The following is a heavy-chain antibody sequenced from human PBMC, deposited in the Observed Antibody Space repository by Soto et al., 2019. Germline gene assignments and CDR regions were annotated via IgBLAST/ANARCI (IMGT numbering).Heavy chain of an antibody. J-gene: IGHJ3*02. CDR3: ARGGSNDWQVAFDI. CDR1: GGSFSTYY. Sequence: QLQQWGAGLLKPSETLSLTCVVSGGSFSTYYYSWIHQSPGKGLEWIGEINHNGNNNYSPSLKSRVTMSLDTSKNQFSLKLTSVTAADTAVYYCARGGSNDWQVAFDIWGQGTMVTVSS. V-gene: IGHV4-34*01. CDR2: INHNGNN. D-gene: IGHD3-9*01.